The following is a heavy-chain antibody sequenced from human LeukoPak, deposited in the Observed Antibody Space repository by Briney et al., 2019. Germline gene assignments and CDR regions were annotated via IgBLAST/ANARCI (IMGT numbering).Heavy chain of an antibody. D-gene: IGHD2-15*01. V-gene: IGHV3-11*01. CDR1: GFTLSDYY. J-gene: IGHJ4*02. CDR3: ARDLVGYCSGGSCYSGY. Sequence: GGSLRLSCAASGFTLSDYYMTWIRQAPGKGLEWVSYITPAGSTYYADSVKGRFTISRDNAKTSLFLQMSNLRADDTAVYYCARDLVGYCSGGSCYSGYWGQGTLVTVSS. CDR2: ITPAGST.